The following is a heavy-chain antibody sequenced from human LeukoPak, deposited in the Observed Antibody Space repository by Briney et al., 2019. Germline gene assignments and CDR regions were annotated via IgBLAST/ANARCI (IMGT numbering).Heavy chain of an antibody. CDR3: ARGDGYNFFDY. CDR2: FYVGGAT. CDR1: GFTFSSYA. D-gene: IGHD5-24*01. Sequence: GGSLRLSCAASGFTFSSYAMSWVRQAPGKGLEWVSVFYVGGATYYADSVKGRFTISRDNSENTLYLQMKSLRAEDTAVCYCARGDGYNFFDYWGQGTLVTVSS. V-gene: IGHV3-23*03. J-gene: IGHJ4*02.